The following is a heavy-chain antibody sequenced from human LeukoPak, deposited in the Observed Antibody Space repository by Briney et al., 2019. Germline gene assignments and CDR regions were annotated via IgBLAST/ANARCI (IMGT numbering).Heavy chain of an antibody. J-gene: IGHJ6*03. D-gene: IGHD5-12*01. CDR2: ISAYNGNT. V-gene: IGHV1-18*01. CDR1: GYTFTSYG. CDR3: AREDGYRGYDPWGEYYYYYMDV. Sequence: ASVKVSCKASGYTFTSYGISWVRPAPGQGLEWMGWISAYNGNTNYAQTPQGRVTMTTDTSTSTAYMELRSLRSDDTAVYYCAREDGYRGYDPWGEYYYYYMDVWGKGTTVTVSS.